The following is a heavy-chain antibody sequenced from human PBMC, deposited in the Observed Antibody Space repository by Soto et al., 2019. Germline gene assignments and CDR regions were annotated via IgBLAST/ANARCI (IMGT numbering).Heavy chain of an antibody. V-gene: IGHV3-30-3*01. CDR1: GFTFSSYA. D-gene: IGHD3-3*01. CDR2: ISYDGSNK. J-gene: IGHJ4*02. CDR3: ARVGYDFCLDY. Sequence: QVQLVESGGGVVQPGRSLRLSCAASGFTFSSYAMHWVRQAPGKGLEWVAVISYDGSNKYYADSVKGRFTISRDNSKNTLYLQMNRLRAEDTAVYYCARVGYDFCLDYWGQGTLITVSS.